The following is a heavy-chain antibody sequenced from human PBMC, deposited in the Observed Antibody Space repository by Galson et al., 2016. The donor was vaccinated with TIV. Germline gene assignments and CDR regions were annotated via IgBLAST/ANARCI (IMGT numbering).Heavy chain of an antibody. J-gene: IGHJ6*02. D-gene: IGHD2-15*01. CDR3: ARDRVVDATYYYYYYGIDV. Sequence: SLRLSCAASGLSVSINYMTWVRQAPGKGLEWVSLISDGGNTYYPDSVKGRFTISRDNSKNTLYLQMSSLRVEDTAVYYCARDRVVDATYYYYYYGIDVWGQGTAVTVSS. CDR1: GLSVSINY. V-gene: IGHV3-66*02. CDR2: ISDGGNT.